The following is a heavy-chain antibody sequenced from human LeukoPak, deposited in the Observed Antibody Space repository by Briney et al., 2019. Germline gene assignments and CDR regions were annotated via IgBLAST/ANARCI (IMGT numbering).Heavy chain of an antibody. CDR1: GFTFGSYA. D-gene: IGHD1-26*01. Sequence: PGGSLRLSCAASGFTFGSYAMNWVRQAPGKGLEWVSFISGSGDTTYYADSVKGRFTISRDSSKNTLYLQMNSLRAEDTAVYYCAKSRGESRGASNYWGQGTLVTVSS. CDR3: AKSRGESRGASNY. V-gene: IGHV3-23*01. CDR2: ISGSGDTT. J-gene: IGHJ4*02.